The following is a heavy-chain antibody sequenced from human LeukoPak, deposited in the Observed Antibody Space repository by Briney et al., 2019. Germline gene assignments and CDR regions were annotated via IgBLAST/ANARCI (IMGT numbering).Heavy chain of an antibody. CDR3: ARGGLGRTSSGWYIRYYYYMDV. CDR2: IYTSGST. D-gene: IGHD6-19*01. V-gene: IGHV4-61*02. Sequence: PSQTLSLTCTVSGGSISSGSYYWSWIRQPAGKGLEWIGRIYTSGSTNYNPSLKSRVTISVDTSKNQFSLKLSSVTAADTAVYYCARGGLGRTSSGWYIRYYYYMDVWGKGTTVTISS. J-gene: IGHJ6*03. CDR1: GGSISSGSYY.